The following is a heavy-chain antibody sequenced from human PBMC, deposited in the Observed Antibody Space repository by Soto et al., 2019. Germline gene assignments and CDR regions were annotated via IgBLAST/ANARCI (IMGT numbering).Heavy chain of an antibody. CDR2: IYYSGST. V-gene: IGHV4-30-4*01. D-gene: IGHD3-3*01. J-gene: IGHJ6*02. CDR1: GGSISSGDYY. Sequence: PSETLSLTCTVSGGSISSGDYYWSWIRQPPGKGLEWIGYIYYSGSTYYNPSLKSRVTISVDTSKNQFSLKLSSVAAADTAVYYCASSVLDYDFWSGYSNETLYYYYYYDMDVWGQGTTVTVSS. CDR3: ASSVLDYDFWSGYSNETLYYYYYYDMDV.